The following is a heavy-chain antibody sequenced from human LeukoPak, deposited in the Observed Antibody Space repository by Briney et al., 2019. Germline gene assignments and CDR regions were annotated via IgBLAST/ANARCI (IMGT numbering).Heavy chain of an antibody. CDR2: IKRDGSDK. J-gene: IGHJ3*01. D-gene: IGHD3-22*01. CDR1: GFTFTAYS. Sequence: TGGSLRLSCAASGFTFTAYSMTWVRQAPGKGLEWVANIKRDGSDKYYVDSVKGRFTISRDNAKNSLYLEMISLRVEDTAVYYCTRDPYDRGGYGAFDLWGRGTTITVSS. CDR3: TRDPYDRGGYGAFDL. V-gene: IGHV3-7*01.